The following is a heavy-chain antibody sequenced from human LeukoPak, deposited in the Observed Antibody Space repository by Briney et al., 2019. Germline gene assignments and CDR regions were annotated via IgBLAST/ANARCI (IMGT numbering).Heavy chain of an antibody. D-gene: IGHD6-19*01. CDR2: IYYSGST. J-gene: IGHJ6*03. CDR1: GGSISSSSYY. Sequence: SETLSLTCTVSGGSISSSSYYWGWIRQPPGKGLEWIGSIYYSGSTYYNPSLKSRVTISVDTSKNQFSLKLSSVTAAGTAVYYCARGIAVAGKRPYYYMDVWGKGTTVTISS. V-gene: IGHV4-39*07. CDR3: ARGIAVAGKRPYYYMDV.